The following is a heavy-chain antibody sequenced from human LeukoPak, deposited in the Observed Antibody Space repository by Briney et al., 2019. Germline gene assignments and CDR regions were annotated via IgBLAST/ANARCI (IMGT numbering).Heavy chain of an antibody. D-gene: IGHD6-6*01. CDR2: IYYSGST. CDR3: ARTPYSSSSENYFDY. V-gene: IGHV4-59*01. Sequence: SETLSLTCTVSGGSISDYYWSWIRQPPGKGLKWIGYIYYSGSTNYNLSLKSRVTISLDTSKNQFSLKLRSVTAADTAVYFCARTPYSSSSENYFDYWGQGTLVTASS. CDR1: GGSISDYY. J-gene: IGHJ4*02.